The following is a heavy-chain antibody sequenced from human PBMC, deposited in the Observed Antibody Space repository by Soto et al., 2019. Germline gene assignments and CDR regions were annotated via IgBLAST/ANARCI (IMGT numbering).Heavy chain of an antibody. D-gene: IGHD3-10*01. Sequence: ASVKVSXKASGYTFTSYGISWVRQAPGQGLEWMGWISAYNGNTNYAQKLQGRVTMTTDTSTSTAYMELRSLRSDDTAVYYCARDGARFRRGLYSNAYWGQGTLVTVSS. J-gene: IGHJ4*02. CDR2: ISAYNGNT. V-gene: IGHV1-18*01. CDR3: ARDGARFRRGLYSNAY. CDR1: GYTFTSYG.